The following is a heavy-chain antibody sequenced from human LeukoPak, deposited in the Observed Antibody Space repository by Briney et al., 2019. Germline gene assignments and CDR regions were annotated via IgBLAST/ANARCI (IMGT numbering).Heavy chain of an antibody. CDR3: ARDHIAAGGTANYYYYYYMDV. Sequence: GGSLRLSCAASGFTFSSYWMHWVRQAPGKGLVWVSRINSDGSSTSYADSVKGRFTISRDNAKNTLYLQMNSLRAEDTAEYYCARDHIAAGGTANYYYYYYMDVWGKGTTVTISS. J-gene: IGHJ6*03. V-gene: IGHV3-74*01. D-gene: IGHD6-13*01. CDR2: INSDGSST. CDR1: GFTFSSYW.